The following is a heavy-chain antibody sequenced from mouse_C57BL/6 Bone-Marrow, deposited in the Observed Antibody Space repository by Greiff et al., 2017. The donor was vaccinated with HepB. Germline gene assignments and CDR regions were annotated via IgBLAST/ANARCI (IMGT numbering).Heavy chain of an antibody. CDR2: ISNGGGST. CDR1: GFTFSDYY. Sequence: DVMLVESGGGLVQPGGSLKLSCAASGFTFSDYYMYWVRQTPEKRLEWVAYISNGGGSTYYPDTVKGRFTISRDNAKNTLYLQMSRLKSEDTAMYYCAKVYSNWWYFDVWGTGTTVTVSS. V-gene: IGHV5-12*01. CDR3: AKVYSNWWYFDV. J-gene: IGHJ1*03. D-gene: IGHD2-5*01.